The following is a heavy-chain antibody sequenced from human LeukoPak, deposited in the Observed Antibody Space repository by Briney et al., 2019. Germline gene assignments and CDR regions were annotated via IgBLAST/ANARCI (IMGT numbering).Heavy chain of an antibody. CDR2: ISGSGGII. V-gene: IGHV3-23*01. D-gene: IGHD3-16*01. Sequence: GGSLRLSCAASGFTFSTYALSWVRQAPGKGLEWVSDISGSGGIIYYADSVKGRFTISRDNSKSTLYLQMNSLRVEDTTMYYCAKEGHNYDFDYWGQGTLVTVSS. CDR3: AKEGHNYDFDY. J-gene: IGHJ4*02. CDR1: GFTFSTYA.